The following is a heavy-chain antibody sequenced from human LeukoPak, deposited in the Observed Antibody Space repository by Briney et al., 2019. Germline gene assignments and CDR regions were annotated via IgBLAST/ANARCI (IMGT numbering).Heavy chain of an antibody. V-gene: IGHV4-39*01. J-gene: IGHJ1*01. D-gene: IGHD6-13*01. CDR2: IYYSGST. Sequence: SETLSLTCTVSGGSISSSSYYWGWIRQPPGKGLEWIGSIYYSGSTYYNPSLKRRVTISVDTSKNQFSLKLSSVTAADTAVYYCARHFGSSWHQGRYFQHWGQGTLVTVSS. CDR1: GGSISSSSYY. CDR3: ARHFGSSWHQGRYFQH.